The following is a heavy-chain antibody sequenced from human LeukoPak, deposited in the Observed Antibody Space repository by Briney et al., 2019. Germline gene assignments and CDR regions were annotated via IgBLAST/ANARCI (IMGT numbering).Heavy chain of an antibody. Sequence: GASVKVSCKASGYTFSSHGISWVRQAPGQGLEWMGWISGYNGNTNYAQKLQGRVTMTTDTSTSTAYMELRSLRSDDTAVYYCARESADYGSGSYYYMDVWGKGTTVTVSS. D-gene: IGHD3-10*01. CDR2: ISGYNGNT. CDR3: ARESADYGSGSYYYMDV. J-gene: IGHJ6*03. V-gene: IGHV1-18*01. CDR1: GYTFSSHG.